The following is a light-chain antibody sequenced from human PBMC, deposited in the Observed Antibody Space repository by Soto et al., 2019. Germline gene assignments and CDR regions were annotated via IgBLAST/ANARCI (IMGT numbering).Light chain of an antibody. CDR2: EAN. Sequence: QSVLTQPASVSGSPGQSITMSCTGTSSDVGSYDLVSWYQQHPGKAPKLMIYEANKRPSGVSNRFSGSKSGNTASLTISGLQAEVEADYYCCTYAGLTTPFDFGTGTKVPV. CDR1: SSDVGSYDL. J-gene: IGLJ1*01. CDR3: CTYAGLTTPFD. V-gene: IGLV2-23*01.